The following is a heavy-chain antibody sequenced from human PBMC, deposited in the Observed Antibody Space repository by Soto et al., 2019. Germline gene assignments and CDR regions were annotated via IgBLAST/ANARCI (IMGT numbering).Heavy chain of an antibody. V-gene: IGHV4-31*11. Sequence: PSETLSLTCAVSGGSISSGGYYWSWIRQHPGKGLEWIGYIYYSGSTYYNPSLKSRVTISVDTSKNQFPLKLSSVTAADTAVYYCARGWGYTAMDPSQLAYWGQGTLVPVSS. CDR3: ARGWGYTAMDPSQLAY. CDR2: IYYSGST. D-gene: IGHD5-18*01. J-gene: IGHJ4*02. CDR1: GGSISSGGYY.